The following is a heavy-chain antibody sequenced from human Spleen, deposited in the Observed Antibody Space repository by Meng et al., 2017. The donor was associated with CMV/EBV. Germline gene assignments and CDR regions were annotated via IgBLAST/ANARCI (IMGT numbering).Heavy chain of an antibody. Sequence: YTFTTYAMTWVRQAPGQGLEWMGWISTNTGNPTYVQGFTGRFVFSLDTSVTTTYLQINNLKAEDTAVYYCAREPGIEVTGTRAFDIWGQGTMVTVSS. CDR3: AREPGIEVTGTRAFDI. D-gene: IGHD6-19*01. CDR2: ISTNTGNP. V-gene: IGHV7-4-1*02. J-gene: IGHJ3*02. CDR1: YTFTTYA.